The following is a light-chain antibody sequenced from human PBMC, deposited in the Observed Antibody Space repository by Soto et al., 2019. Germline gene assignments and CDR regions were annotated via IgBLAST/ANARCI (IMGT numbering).Light chain of an antibody. V-gene: IGKV1-5*01. CDR2: DAS. Sequence: DIRMTQSPATLSASVGDRVTITCRASHSISRWLAWYQQKPGKAPKLLIFDASSLESGVPSRFSGSGSGTEFTLTISSLQTDDFATYYCQQYNSYWTFGQGTKVDIK. CDR1: HSISRW. CDR3: QQYNSYWT. J-gene: IGKJ1*01.